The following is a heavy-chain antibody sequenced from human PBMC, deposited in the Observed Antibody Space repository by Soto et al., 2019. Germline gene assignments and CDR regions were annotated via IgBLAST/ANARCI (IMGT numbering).Heavy chain of an antibody. CDR2: LIPIYDAP. Sequence: QVQLVQSGAEVKNPGSSVRVSCKTSGFRFDVYGIHWVRQAPGQGLEWMGGLIPIYDAPNYAQRFQGRVTITADRSISTVYLELNSLRSEDTAVYFCARVRDPHLDHYGLDVWGQGTTVTVSS. CDR3: ARVRDPHLDHYGLDV. V-gene: IGHV1-69*06. J-gene: IGHJ6*02. CDR1: GFRFDVYG.